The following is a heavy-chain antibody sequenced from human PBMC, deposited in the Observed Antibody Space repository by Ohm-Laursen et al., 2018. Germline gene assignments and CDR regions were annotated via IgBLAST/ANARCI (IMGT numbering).Heavy chain of an antibody. CDR1: GYTFTSYD. CDR3: ARFGSGYYYYYGMDV. J-gene: IGHJ6*02. Sequence: EASVKVSCNASGYTFTSYDINWVRQATGQGLEWMGWMNPNSGNTGYAQKFQGRVTMTRNTSISTAYMELSSLRSEDTAVYYCARFGSGYYYYYGMDVWGQGTTVTVSS. V-gene: IGHV1-8*01. CDR2: MNPNSGNT. D-gene: IGHD2-15*01.